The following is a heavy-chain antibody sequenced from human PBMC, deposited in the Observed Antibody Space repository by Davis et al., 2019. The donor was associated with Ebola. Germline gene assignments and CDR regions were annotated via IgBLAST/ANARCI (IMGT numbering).Heavy chain of an antibody. CDR2: SRNKANSYTT. CDR1: GFTFSDHY. Sequence: PGGSLRLSCAASGFTFSDHYMDWVRQAPGKGLEWVGRSRNKANSYTTEYAASVKARFTISRDDSKNSLYLQMNSLRTEDTAVYYCARDHGYNRFDPWGQGTLVTVSS. V-gene: IGHV3-72*01. CDR3: ARDHGYNRFDP. J-gene: IGHJ5*02.